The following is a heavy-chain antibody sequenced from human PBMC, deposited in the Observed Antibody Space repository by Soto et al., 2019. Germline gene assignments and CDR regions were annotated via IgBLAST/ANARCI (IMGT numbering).Heavy chain of an antibody. V-gene: IGHV3-30-3*01. CDR2: ISYDGSNE. CDR3: AREGFGAYDFRRVPQTDY. Sequence: QVQLVESGGGVVQPGRSLRLSCAASGFTFSSYAMHWVRQAPGKGLEWVGLISYDGSNEYYADSVKGRFTISRDNSKNTVYLQLNNLRDEDRAVYSCAREGFGAYDFRRVPQTDYWGQGTLVTVSS. D-gene: IGHD5-12*01. CDR1: GFTFSSYA. J-gene: IGHJ4*02.